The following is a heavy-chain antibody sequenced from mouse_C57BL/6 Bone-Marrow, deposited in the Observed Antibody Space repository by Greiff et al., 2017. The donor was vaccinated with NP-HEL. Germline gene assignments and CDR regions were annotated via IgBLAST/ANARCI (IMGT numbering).Heavy chain of an antibody. Sequence: EVQRVESGGGLVQPKGSLKLSCAASGFSFNTYAMNWVRQAPGKGLEWVARIRSKSNNYATYYADSVKDRFTISRDDSESMLYLQMNNLKTEDTAMYYCVRRGWLPRFDYWGQGTTLTVSS. J-gene: IGHJ2*01. CDR2: IRSKSNNYAT. CDR1: GFSFNTYA. V-gene: IGHV10-1*01. D-gene: IGHD2-3*01. CDR3: VRRGWLPRFDY.